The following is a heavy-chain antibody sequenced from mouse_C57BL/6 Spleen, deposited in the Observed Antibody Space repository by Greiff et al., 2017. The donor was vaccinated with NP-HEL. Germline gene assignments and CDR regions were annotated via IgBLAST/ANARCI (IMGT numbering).Heavy chain of an antibody. Sequence: QVQLKQSGPELVKPGASVKLSCKASGYTFTSYDINWVKQRPGQGLEWIGWIYPRDGSTKYNEKFKGKATLTVDTSSSTAYMELHSLTSEDSAVYFCARSTLFTTVVAPFDYWGQGTTLTVSS. CDR3: ARSTLFTTVVAPFDY. D-gene: IGHD1-1*01. CDR1: GYTFTSYD. CDR2: IYPRDGST. V-gene: IGHV1-85*01. J-gene: IGHJ2*01.